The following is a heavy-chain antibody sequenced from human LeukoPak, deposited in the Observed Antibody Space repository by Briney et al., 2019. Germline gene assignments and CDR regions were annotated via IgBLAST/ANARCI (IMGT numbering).Heavy chain of an antibody. CDR1: GDSISRFW. J-gene: IGHJ4*02. CDR3: ARDLELERDRWDYFES. Sequence: PSETLSLTCTVAGDSISRFWWSWIRQSPGKGLEWIGCIHYSGSTKYHPSFKSRVAMSEDTSKNQVSLKLTSLSAVDSAMYYCARDLELERDRWDYFESWGQGTLVTVSS. V-gene: IGHV4-59*01. CDR2: IHYSGST. D-gene: IGHD1-1*01.